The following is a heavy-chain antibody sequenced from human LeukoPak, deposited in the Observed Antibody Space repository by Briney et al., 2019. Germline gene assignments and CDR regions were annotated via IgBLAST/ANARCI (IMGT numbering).Heavy chain of an antibody. D-gene: IGHD2-15*01. CDR3: ARSVVVAATPRYYFDY. CDR1: GYTFTGYY. CDR2: INPNSGGT. V-gene: IGHV1-2*02. Sequence: ASVKVSCKASGYTFTGYYMHWVRQAPGQGLEWMGWINPNSGGTNYAQKFQGRVTMTRDMSTSTVYMELSSLRSEDTAVYYCARSVVVAATPRYYFDYWGQGTLVTVSS. J-gene: IGHJ4*02.